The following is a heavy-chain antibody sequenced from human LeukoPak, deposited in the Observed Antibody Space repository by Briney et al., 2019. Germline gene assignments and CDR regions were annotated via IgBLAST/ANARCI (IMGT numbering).Heavy chain of an antibody. Sequence: PGGSLRLSFAASGFTFSSYAMSWVRQAPGKGLEWVSAISGSGGSTYYADSVKGRFTISRDNSKNTLYLQMHRLTAEDTGIYYCARSQTRIGVVIGDWGRGTLVTVSS. CDR1: GFTFSSYA. J-gene: IGHJ4*02. D-gene: IGHD3-3*01. CDR3: ARSQTRIGVVIGD. CDR2: ISGSGGST. V-gene: IGHV3-23*01.